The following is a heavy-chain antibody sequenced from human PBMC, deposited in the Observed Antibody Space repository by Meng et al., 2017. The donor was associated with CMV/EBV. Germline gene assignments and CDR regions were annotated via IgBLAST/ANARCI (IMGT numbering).Heavy chain of an antibody. CDR1: GFTFSTYA. V-gene: IGHV3-23*01. D-gene: IGHD2-15*01. Sequence: GGSLRLSCAASGFTFSTYAMSWVRQAPGKGLEWVSSISGGGGSTYYADSVKGRVTISRDNSKNTLYLQMNSLRAEDTAVYYCAKRWNYLDYWGQGKMVTVSS. CDR2: ISGGGGST. J-gene: IGHJ4*02. CDR3: AKRWNYLDY.